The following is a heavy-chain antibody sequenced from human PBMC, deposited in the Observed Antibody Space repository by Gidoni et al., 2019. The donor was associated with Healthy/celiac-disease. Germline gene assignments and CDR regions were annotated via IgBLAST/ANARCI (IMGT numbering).Heavy chain of an antibody. J-gene: IGHJ6*02. CDR3: AREGVDTGDYYYGMDV. Sequence: QVQLVQSGAEVKVSCKASGGTFSSYTISWVRQAPGQGLEWMGRIIPILGIANYAQKFQGRVTITADKSTSTAYMELSSLRSEDTAVYYCAREGVDTGDYYYGMDVWGQGTTVTVSS. CDR2: IIPILGIA. CDR1: GGTFSSYT. D-gene: IGHD5-18*01. V-gene: IGHV1-69*08.